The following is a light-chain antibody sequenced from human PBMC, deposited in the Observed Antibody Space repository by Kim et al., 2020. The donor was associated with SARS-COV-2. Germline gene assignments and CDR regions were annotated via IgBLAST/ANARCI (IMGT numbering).Light chain of an antibody. Sequence: PGERVTLSCRASQSVSSSYLTWYQQKPGQAPRLLIYGASTRATGIPARFSGSGSGTDSTLTISSLQPEDFAVYYCQQDYNLPTFGQGTKVDIK. CDR2: GAS. J-gene: IGKJ1*01. CDR3: QQDYNLPT. V-gene: IGKV3D-7*01. CDR1: QSVSSSY.